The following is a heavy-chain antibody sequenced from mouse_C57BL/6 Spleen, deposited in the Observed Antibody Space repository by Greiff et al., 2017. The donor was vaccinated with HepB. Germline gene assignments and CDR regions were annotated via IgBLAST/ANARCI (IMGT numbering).Heavy chain of an antibody. J-gene: IGHJ1*03. CDR3: ARLGYGSRWYFDV. Sequence: VQLQQSGAELVMPGASVKLSCKASGYTFTSYWMHWVKQRPGQGLEWIGEIDPSDSYTNYNQKFKGKSTLTVDKSSSTAYMQLSSLTSEDSAVYYCARLGYGSRWYFDVWGTGTTVTVSS. CDR2: IDPSDSYT. CDR1: GYTFTSYW. D-gene: IGHD1-1*01. V-gene: IGHV1-69*01.